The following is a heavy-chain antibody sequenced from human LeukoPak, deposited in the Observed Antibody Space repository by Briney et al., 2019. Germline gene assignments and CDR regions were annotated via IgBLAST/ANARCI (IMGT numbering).Heavy chain of an antibody. CDR2: ISWNSGSI. CDR1: GFTFGKSA. V-gene: IGHV3-9*01. CDR3: AKDILATVTTDWYFDL. J-gene: IGHJ2*01. Sequence: PGRSLRLSCVASGFTFGKSAMSWVRQAPGKGLEWVSGISWNSGSIGYADSVKGRFTISRDNAKNSLYLQMNSLRAEDTALYYCAKDILATVTTDWYFDLWGRGTLVTVSS. D-gene: IGHD4-17*01.